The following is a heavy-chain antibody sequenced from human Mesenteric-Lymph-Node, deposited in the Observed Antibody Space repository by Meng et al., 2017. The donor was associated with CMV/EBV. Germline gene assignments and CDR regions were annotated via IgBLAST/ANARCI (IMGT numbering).Heavy chain of an antibody. V-gene: IGHV3-23*03. CDR2: IYAGGSGT. Sequence: GGSLRLSCAASGFTFSSYAMTWVRQAPGTGLEWVSVIYAGGSGTYYADSVKGRFTISRDNSKNTLFLQMSFLRAEDTAVYYCAKWDYSYGMDVWGQGTTVTVSS. CDR1: GFTFSSYA. J-gene: IGHJ6*02. CDR3: AKWDYSYGMDV.